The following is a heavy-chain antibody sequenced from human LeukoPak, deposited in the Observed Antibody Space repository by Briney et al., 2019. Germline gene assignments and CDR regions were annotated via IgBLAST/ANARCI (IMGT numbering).Heavy chain of an antibody. J-gene: IGHJ6*02. CDR3: ARITFVGPYYYGMDV. D-gene: IGHD3-16*01. CDR2: MNPNSGNT. CDR1: GYTFTSYD. V-gene: IGHV1-8*01. Sequence: GSSVEVYCKASGYTFTSYDINWVRQATGQGLEWMGWMNPNSGNTGYAQKFQGRVTMTRNTSISTAYMELSSLRSEDTAVYCCARITFVGPYYYGMDVWGQGTTVTVSS.